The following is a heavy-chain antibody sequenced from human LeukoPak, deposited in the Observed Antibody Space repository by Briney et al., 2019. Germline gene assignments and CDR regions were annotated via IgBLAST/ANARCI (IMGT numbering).Heavy chain of an antibody. V-gene: IGHV3-64D*06. Sequence: PGGSLRLSCSASGFTFSPYAMNWVRQAPGKGLEYVSAMNSNGGTPYYADSAQGRFTISRDDSKNTLYLQMSSLRAEDTAVYYCVKGRGYYYYYGMDVWGRGTMVIVSS. CDR2: MNSNGGTP. J-gene: IGHJ6*04. CDR1: GFTFSPYA. CDR3: VKGRGYYYYYGMDV.